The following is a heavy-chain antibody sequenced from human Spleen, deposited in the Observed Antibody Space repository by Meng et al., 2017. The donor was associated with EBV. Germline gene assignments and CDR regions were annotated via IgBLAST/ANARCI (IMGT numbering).Heavy chain of an antibody. CDR3: ARSATGWFFYYDY. D-gene: IGHD2-15*01. V-gene: IGHV4-30-2*01. Sequence: LQLHDSRSGPGKPSQTLSLTCAVSGVSSTTGGYSWSWVRQPPGKGLEWIGHIYHSGSTYYNPSVKSRVIMSVDRSKNQFSLKLTSVTAADTAVYYCARSATGWFFYYDYWGQGTLVTVSS. CDR1: GVSSTTGGYS. CDR2: IYHSGST. J-gene: IGHJ4*02.